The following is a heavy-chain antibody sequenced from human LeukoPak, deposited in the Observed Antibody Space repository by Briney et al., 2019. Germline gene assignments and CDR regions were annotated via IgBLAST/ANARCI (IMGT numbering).Heavy chain of an antibody. CDR2: IYHSGST. V-gene: IGHV4-30-2*01. CDR3: ARRKWTSGYSYYFDY. J-gene: IGHJ4*02. D-gene: IGHD3-3*01. CDR1: GGSISSGGYS. Sequence: PSETLSLTCAVSGGSISSGGYSWSWIRQPPGKGLEWIGYIYHSGSTYYNPSLKSRVTISVDTSKNQFSLKLSSVTAADTAVYYCARRKWTSGYSYYFDYWGQGTLVTVSS.